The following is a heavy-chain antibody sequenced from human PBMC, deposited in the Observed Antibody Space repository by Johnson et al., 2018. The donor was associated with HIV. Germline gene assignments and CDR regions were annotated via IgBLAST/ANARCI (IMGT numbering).Heavy chain of an antibody. CDR3: ARESLPGYSSSNDAFDI. CDR2: IKQDGSEK. D-gene: IGHD6-13*01. J-gene: IGHJ3*02. V-gene: IGHV3-7*05. Sequence: MQLVESGGGLAQPGGSLRLSCAASGSTFSSYWMSWVRQAPGKGLEWVATIKQDGSEKFYVDSVKGRFSISRDNAKNSLYLQMNSLRAEDTAVYYCARESLPGYSSSNDAFDIWGQGTMVNVSS. CDR1: GSTFSSYW.